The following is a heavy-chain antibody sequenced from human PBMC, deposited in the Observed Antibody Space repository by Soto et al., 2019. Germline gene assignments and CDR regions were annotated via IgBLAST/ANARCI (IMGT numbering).Heavy chain of an antibody. CDR3: ANGLGQGGRGDFDI. CDR1: GFTFSSYG. D-gene: IGHD2-21*01. Sequence: QVQLVESGGGVVQPGRSLRLSCAASGFTFSSYGMHWVRQAPGKGLEWVALISYDGSNKYYADSVKGRFTISRDNSKNAQHLQMNSLRTEDAAVYYWANGLGQGGRGDFDIWGQGTMVTVSS. CDR2: ISYDGSNK. J-gene: IGHJ3*02. V-gene: IGHV3-30*18.